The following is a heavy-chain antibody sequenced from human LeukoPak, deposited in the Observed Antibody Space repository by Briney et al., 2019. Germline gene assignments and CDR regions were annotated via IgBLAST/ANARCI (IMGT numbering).Heavy chain of an antibody. D-gene: IGHD3-22*01. CDR2: IKQDGSEK. V-gene: IGHV3-7*01. CDR1: GFTFSSYW. CDR3: ARDDYYDSSGYYYSANPDY. J-gene: IGHJ4*02. Sequence: GGSLRLSCAASGFTFSSYWMSWVRQAPGKGLEWVANIKQDGSEKYYVDSVKGRFTISRDNAKNSLYLQMNSLRAEDTAAYYCARDDYYDSSGYYYSANPDYWGQGTLVTVSS.